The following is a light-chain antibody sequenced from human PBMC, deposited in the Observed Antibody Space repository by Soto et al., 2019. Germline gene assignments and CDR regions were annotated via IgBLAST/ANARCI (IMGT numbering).Light chain of an antibody. V-gene: IGKV3-20*01. CDR3: QQYGTPGT. CDR1: ESISSDY. Sequence: DIFLTQSPGTLSLSPGERATLSCRTSESISSDYLAWYQQRPGHAPRLLIYGASNRATGIPDRFSGSGSGTEFTLTISRLEPEDFAVYYCQQYGTPGTFGQGTQVDIK. J-gene: IGKJ1*01. CDR2: GAS.